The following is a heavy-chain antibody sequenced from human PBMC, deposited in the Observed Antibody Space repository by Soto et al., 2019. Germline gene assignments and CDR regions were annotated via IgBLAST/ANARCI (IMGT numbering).Heavy chain of an antibody. CDR3: ARDLDGSGSYFTNY. V-gene: IGHV1-18*01. Sequence: ASVKVSCKTSGCTFSSIGISWVRQAPGQGLEWMGWISPHKDDTYYAQRLQGRVTMTTDTSTNTAYMELRSLRSDDTAVYFCARDLDGSGSYFTNYWGPGTLVTVSS. D-gene: IGHD3-10*01. CDR2: ISPHKDDT. CDR1: GCTFSSIG. J-gene: IGHJ4*02.